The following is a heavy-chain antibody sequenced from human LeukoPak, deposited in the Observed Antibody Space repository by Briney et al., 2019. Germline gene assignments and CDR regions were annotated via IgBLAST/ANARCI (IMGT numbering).Heavy chain of an antibody. D-gene: IGHD1-7*01. Sequence: GGSLRLSCAASGFTFSSYSMNWVRQAPGKGLEWLSYISSSSSTIHYADSVKGRFTISRDNAKNPLYLQMNSLRAEDMAVYYCARWTGTTLGIYYYMDVWGKGTTVTVSS. CDR3: ARWTGTTLGIYYYMDV. V-gene: IGHV3-48*04. CDR2: ISSSSSTI. J-gene: IGHJ6*03. CDR1: GFTFSSYS.